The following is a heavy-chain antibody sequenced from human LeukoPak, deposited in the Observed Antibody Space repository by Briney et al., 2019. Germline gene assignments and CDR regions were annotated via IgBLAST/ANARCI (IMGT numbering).Heavy chain of an antibody. V-gene: IGHV4-34*01. CDR2: INHSGST. Sequence: PSETLSLTCAVYGGSFSGYYWSWIRQPPGKGLERIGEINHSGSTNYNPSLKSRVTISVDTSKNQFSLKLSSVTAADTAVYYCARHRPTRTTVTTFYYYYYMDVWGKGTTVTISS. CDR1: GGSFSGYY. CDR3: ARHRPTRTTVTTFYYYYYMDV. D-gene: IGHD4-17*01. J-gene: IGHJ6*03.